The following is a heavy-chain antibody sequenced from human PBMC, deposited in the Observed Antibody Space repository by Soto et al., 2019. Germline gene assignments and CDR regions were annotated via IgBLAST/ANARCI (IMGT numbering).Heavy chain of an antibody. CDR1: GFTLSRFV. Sequence: QVHLEESGGGVVQPGRSLRLSCVCSGFTLSRFVLHWVRQAPGKGLEWVAVVSNDGSNTYYADSVKGRVTISRDNSMSTLYLQMNSLMREDTALYYCARGNMDVWGRGTTVIVSS. CDR2: VSNDGSNT. V-gene: IGHV3-30*04. CDR3: ARGNMDV. J-gene: IGHJ6*02. D-gene: IGHD1-1*01.